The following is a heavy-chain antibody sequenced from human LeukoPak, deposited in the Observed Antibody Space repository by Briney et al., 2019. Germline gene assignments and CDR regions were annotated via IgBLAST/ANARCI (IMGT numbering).Heavy chain of an antibody. D-gene: IGHD3-22*01. J-gene: IGHJ4*02. V-gene: IGHV4-30-4*08. CDR1: GGSISSGDYY. Sequence: SQTLSLTCTVSGGSISSGDYYWSWIRQPPGTGLEWIGYIYYSGSTYYNPSPKSRVTISVDTSKNQFSLKLSSVTAADTAVYYCARRPYYYDSSGNDYWGQGTLVTVSS. CDR2: IYYSGST. CDR3: ARRPYYYDSSGNDY.